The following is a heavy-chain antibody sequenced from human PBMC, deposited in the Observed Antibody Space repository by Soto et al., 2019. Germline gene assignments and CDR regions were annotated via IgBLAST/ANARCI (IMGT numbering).Heavy chain of an antibody. CDR2: INHSGST. Sequence: SETLSLTCAVYGGSFSGYYWSWIRQPPGKGLEWIGEINHSGSTNYNPSLKSRVTISVDTSKNQFSLKLSSVTAADTAVYYCARTTTLENYFDYWGQGTLVTVS. CDR3: ARTTTLENYFDY. CDR1: GGSFSGYY. J-gene: IGHJ4*02. V-gene: IGHV4-34*01. D-gene: IGHD2-15*01.